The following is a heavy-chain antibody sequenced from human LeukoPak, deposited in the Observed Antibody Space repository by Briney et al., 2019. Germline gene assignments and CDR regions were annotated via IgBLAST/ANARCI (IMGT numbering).Heavy chain of an antibody. D-gene: IGHD6-13*01. V-gene: IGHV5-51*01. J-gene: IGHJ3*02. CDR2: LYPGDSDT. CDR3: ARLHRGMYSSSWYFAFDI. Sequence: GESLQISCQGSGSTFTSYWIGWVRQVPGKGLERMGILYPGDSDTRYSPSFQGQVTISADKSISTAYLQWSSLKASDTAMYYCARLHRGMYSSSWYFAFDIWGQGTMVTVSS. CDR1: GSTFTSYW.